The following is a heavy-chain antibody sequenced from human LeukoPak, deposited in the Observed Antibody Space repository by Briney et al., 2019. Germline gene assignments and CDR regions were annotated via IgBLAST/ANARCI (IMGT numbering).Heavy chain of an antibody. V-gene: IGHV4-39*01. J-gene: IGHJ3*02. CDR2: IYYSGST. CDR3: ARHHDGTYYDAFDI. D-gene: IGHD1-26*01. Sequence: SETLSLTCTVSGGSISSSSYYWGWIRQPPGKGLEWIGSIYYSGSTYHNPSLKSRVTISVDTSKNQFSLKLSSVTAADTAVYYCARHHDGTYYDAFDIWGQGTMVTVSS. CDR1: GGSISSSSYY.